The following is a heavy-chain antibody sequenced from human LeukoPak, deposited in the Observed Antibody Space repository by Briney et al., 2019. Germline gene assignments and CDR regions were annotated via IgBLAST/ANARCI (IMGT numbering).Heavy chain of an antibody. V-gene: IGHV4-59*01. CDR2: IYYSGST. Sequence: PSETLSLTCTVSGGSISSYYWSWIRQPPGKGLEWIGYIYYSGSTNYNPSLKSRVTISVDTSKNQFSLKLSSVTAADTAVYYCARVEGITMIPDAFDIWGQGTMVTVSS. CDR3: ARVEGITMIPDAFDI. D-gene: IGHD3-22*01. J-gene: IGHJ3*02. CDR1: GGSISSYY.